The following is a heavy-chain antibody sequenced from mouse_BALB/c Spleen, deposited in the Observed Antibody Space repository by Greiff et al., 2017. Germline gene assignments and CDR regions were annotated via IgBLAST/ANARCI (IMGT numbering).Heavy chain of an antibody. V-gene: IGHV1-69*02. CDR1: GYTFTSYW. Sequence: QDQLQQPGAELVKPGAPVKLSCKASGYTFTSYWMNWVKQRPGRGLEWIGRIDPSDSETHYNQKFKDKATLTVDKSSSTAYIQLSSLTSEDSAVYYCARWGLGAMDYWGQGTSVTVSS. CDR3: ARWGLGAMDY. J-gene: IGHJ4*01. CDR2: IDPSDSET.